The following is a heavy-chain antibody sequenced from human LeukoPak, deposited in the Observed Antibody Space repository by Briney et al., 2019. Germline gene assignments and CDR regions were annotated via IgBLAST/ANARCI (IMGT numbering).Heavy chain of an antibody. CDR2: MNPNSGNT. CDR1: GYTFTSYD. J-gene: IGHJ4*02. CDR3: ARGVRLWRGSFDY. Sequence: ASVKVSCKASGYTFTSYDINWVRQATGQGLEWMGWMNPNSGNTGYAQKFQGRVTMTRNTSISTAYMELSSLRSEDAAVYYCARGVRLWRGSFDYWGQGTLVTVSS. D-gene: IGHD1-1*01. V-gene: IGHV1-8*01.